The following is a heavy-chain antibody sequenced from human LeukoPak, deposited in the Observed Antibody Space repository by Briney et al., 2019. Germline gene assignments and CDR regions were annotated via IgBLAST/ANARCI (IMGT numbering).Heavy chain of an antibody. Sequence: GASVKVSCKASGYRFTSTDINWVRQATGQGLEWMGWMNPDSGNTGYSQQFQGRLIMTRDLSISTAFMELRSLRSEDTAVYYCARGGGFIDNWGQGALVTVSS. D-gene: IGHD5-12*01. CDR1: GYRFTSTD. CDR2: MNPDSGNT. CDR3: ARGGGFIDN. V-gene: IGHV1-8*01. J-gene: IGHJ4*02.